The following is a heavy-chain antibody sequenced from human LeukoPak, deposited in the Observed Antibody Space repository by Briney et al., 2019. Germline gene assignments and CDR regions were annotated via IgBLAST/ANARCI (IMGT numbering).Heavy chain of an antibody. V-gene: IGHV3-23*01. Sequence: GGSLRLSCAASGFTFSTYAMSWVRQAPGKGLEWVSVISGSTDSTYYADSVKGRFTISRDNSKNTLYLQMNSLRAEETAVYYCAKGGYDLWSGYSPNFDYWGQGTLVAVSS. CDR1: GFTFSTYA. D-gene: IGHD3-3*01. CDR3: AKGGYDLWSGYSPNFDY. CDR2: ISGSTDST. J-gene: IGHJ4*02.